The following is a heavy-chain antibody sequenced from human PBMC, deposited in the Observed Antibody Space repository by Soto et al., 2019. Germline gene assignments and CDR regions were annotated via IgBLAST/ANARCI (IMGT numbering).Heavy chain of an antibody. D-gene: IGHD6-19*01. CDR1: GGTFSGYT. J-gene: IGHJ4*02. Sequence: QVQLVQSGAEVKKPGSSVKVSCKASGGTFSGYTINWVRQAPGQGLEWMGRIIPVHHLSTYAQKFQVRVTITADTSTTTAYMELHNLTSEDTAIYYCASDSGNGWAFWGLGTLLSVSS. CDR2: IIPVHHLS. CDR3: ASDSGNGWAF. V-gene: IGHV1-69*04.